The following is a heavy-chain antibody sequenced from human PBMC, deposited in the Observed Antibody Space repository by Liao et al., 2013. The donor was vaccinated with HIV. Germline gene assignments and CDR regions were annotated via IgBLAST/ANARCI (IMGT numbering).Heavy chain of an antibody. Sequence: QXQLQESGPGLVRPSQTLSLSCSASGGSINTHQHHWTWIRLPPGKGLEWIGHISDGGSSSYNPSLKGRVTISLDTSKNQFSLKLTSVTAADTAVYYCARTNGDFHYYYYLDVWGKGTTVTVS. V-gene: IGHV4-30-4*08. D-gene: IGHD4-17*01. CDR3: ARTNGDFHYYYYLDV. CDR1: GGSINTHQHH. J-gene: IGHJ6*03. CDR2: ISDGGSS.